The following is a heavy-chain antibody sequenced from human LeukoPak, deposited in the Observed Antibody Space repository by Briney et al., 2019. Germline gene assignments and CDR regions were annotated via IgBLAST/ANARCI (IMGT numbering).Heavy chain of an antibody. D-gene: IGHD2-15*01. J-gene: IGHJ4*02. CDR3: ATEGRRVSGGTLSLDY. Sequence: SQTLSLTCAISGDSVSNNNAAWNWIRQSPSRGLEWLGRTFYRSKWYYDYAVSVKSRITIKSDTSKNQFSLQLTFVTPDDTAVYYCATEGRRVSGGTLSLDYWGQGTLVSVSS. V-gene: IGHV6-1*01. CDR2: TFYRSKWYY. CDR1: GDSVSNNNAA.